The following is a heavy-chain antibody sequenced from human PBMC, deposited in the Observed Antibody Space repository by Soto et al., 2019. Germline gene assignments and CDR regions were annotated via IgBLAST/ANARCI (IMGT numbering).Heavy chain of an antibody. CDR2: IIPILGIA. V-gene: IGHV1-69*02. J-gene: IGHJ6*02. Sequence: SVKVSCKASGGTFSSYTISWVRQAPGQGLEWMGRIIPILGIANYAQKFQGRVTITADNAKNTLYLQMNSLRAEDTAVYYCASALSYDFWSGYPNYYYYYGMDVWGQGTTVTVSS. CDR1: GGTFSSYT. CDR3: ASALSYDFWSGYPNYYYYYGMDV. D-gene: IGHD3-3*01.